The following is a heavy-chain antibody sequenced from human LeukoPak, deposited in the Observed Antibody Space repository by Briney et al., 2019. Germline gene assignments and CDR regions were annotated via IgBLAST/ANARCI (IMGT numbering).Heavy chain of an antibody. CDR2: ISDSGGST. CDR1: GFPFSSYA. CDR3: AREPHGFDY. V-gene: IGHV3-64*04. Sequence: GGSLRLSCSASGFPFSSYAMHWVRQAPGKGLEYVSAISDSGGSTYYADSVKGRFTISRDNAKNSLYLQMNSLRAEDTAVYYCAREPHGFDYWGQGTLVTVSS. J-gene: IGHJ4*02.